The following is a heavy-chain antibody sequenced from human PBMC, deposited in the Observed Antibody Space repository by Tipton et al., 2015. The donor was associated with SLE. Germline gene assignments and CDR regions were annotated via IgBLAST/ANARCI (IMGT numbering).Heavy chain of an antibody. D-gene: IGHD3-22*01. CDR2: INPNNGNT. CDR3: ARDQDTLVYYDISGYY. V-gene: IGHV1-18*01. CDR1: GYTFTTYG. Sequence: QLVQSGAEVKKPGASVKVSCKTSGYTFTTYGVSWVRQAPGQGLQWMGWINPNNGNTNYAQNLQGRVTMTTDTSTSTAYLQLRSLRSDDTAVYYCARDQDTLVYYDISGYYWGQGTLVTVSS. J-gene: IGHJ4*02.